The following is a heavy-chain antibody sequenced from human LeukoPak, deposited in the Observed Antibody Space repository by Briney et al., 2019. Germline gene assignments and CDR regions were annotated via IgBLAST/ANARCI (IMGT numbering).Heavy chain of an antibody. CDR3: ARARAEYYYGSGSPLDY. CDR2: ISSSSSTI. J-gene: IGHJ4*02. D-gene: IGHD3-10*01. Sequence: GGSLRLSCAASGFTFSSYSMNWVRQAPGKGLEWVSYISSSSSTIYYADSVKGRFTISRDNAKNSLYLQMNSLRAEDTAVYYCARARAEYYYGSGSPLDYWGQGTLVTVSS. CDR1: GFTFSSYS. V-gene: IGHV3-48*04.